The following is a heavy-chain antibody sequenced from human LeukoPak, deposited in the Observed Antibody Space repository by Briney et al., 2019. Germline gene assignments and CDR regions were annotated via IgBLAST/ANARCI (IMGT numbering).Heavy chain of an antibody. CDR2: ISSTSSYI. CDR1: GFTFTSYS. CDR3: ARDYYGSYAIDY. V-gene: IGHV3-21*01. J-gene: IGHJ4*02. Sequence: GGSLRLSCAASGFTFTSYSLNWVRQAPGKGLEWVSSISSTSSYIYYADSVKGRFTISRDNAKNSLYLQMYNLRAEDTAVYYCARDYYGSYAIDYWGQGTLVTVPS. D-gene: IGHD1-26*01.